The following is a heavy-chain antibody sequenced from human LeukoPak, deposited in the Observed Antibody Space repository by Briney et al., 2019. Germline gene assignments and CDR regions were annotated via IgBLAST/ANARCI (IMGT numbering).Heavy chain of an antibody. CDR1: GFTFSSYG. Sequence: PGGSLRLSCAASGFTFSSYGMHWVRQAPGKGLEWVTFIHYDGTNEYYADSVKGRFTISRDNFKNTLYLQMNSLRAEDTAVYYCAKASAMIVVVSKHFDYWGQGTLVTVSS. D-gene: IGHD3-22*01. V-gene: IGHV3-30*02. CDR3: AKASAMIVVVSKHFDY. J-gene: IGHJ4*02. CDR2: IHYDGTNE.